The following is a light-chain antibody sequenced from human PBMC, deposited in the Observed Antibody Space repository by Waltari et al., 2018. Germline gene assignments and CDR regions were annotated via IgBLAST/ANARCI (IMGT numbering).Light chain of an antibody. J-gene: IGKJ4*01. CDR2: GAS. CDR1: QSVGSSY. V-gene: IGKV3-20*01. CDR3: QQYGSSPPLT. Sequence: EIVLTQSPGTLSLSPGERATLAGRASQSVGSSYLAWYQQKPGQAPRLLIYGASSRATGIPDRFSGSGSGTDFTLTISRLEPEDFAVYYCQQYGSSPPLTFGGGTKVEIK.